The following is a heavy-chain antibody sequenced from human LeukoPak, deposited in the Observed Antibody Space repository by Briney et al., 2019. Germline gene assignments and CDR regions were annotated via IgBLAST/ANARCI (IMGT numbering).Heavy chain of an antibody. D-gene: IGHD5-18*01. J-gene: IGHJ4*02. CDR2: ISWNSGSI. CDR3: AKARGYSYGSDYFDY. CDR1: GFTFDDYA. Sequence: GGSLRLSCAASGFTFDDYAMHWVRQAPGKGLEWVSGISWNSGSIGYADSVKGRFTISRDNAKNSLYLQMNSLRAEDTALYYCAKARGYSYGSDYFDYWGQGTLVTVSS. V-gene: IGHV3-9*01.